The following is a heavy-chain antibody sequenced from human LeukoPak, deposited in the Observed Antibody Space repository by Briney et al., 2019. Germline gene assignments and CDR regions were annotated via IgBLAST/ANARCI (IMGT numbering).Heavy chain of an antibody. CDR2: IYHSGST. D-gene: IGHD2-2*02. Sequence: SETLSLTCTVSGYSISSGYYWGWIRQPPGKGLEWIGSIYHSGSTYYNPSLKSRVTISVDRSKNQFSLKLSSVTAADTAVYYCARDPPIAYCSSTSCYTGAWGQGTLVTVSS. V-gene: IGHV4-38-2*02. J-gene: IGHJ5*02. CDR3: ARDPPIAYCSSTSCYTGA. CDR1: GYSISSGYY.